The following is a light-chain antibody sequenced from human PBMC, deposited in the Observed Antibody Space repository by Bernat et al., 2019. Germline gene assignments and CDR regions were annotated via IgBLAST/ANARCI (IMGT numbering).Light chain of an antibody. Sequence: EIVLTQSPGTLSLSPGERATLSCRVSQSLSSFYLSWYQQKPGQAPRLLIYGASTRATGIPDRFSGSGSGTDFTLTISRLEPEDFAVYYCLQFTTSPPYTFGQGTKLEIK. CDR3: LQFTTSPPYT. CDR1: QSLSSFY. CDR2: GAS. J-gene: IGKJ2*01. V-gene: IGKV3-20*01.